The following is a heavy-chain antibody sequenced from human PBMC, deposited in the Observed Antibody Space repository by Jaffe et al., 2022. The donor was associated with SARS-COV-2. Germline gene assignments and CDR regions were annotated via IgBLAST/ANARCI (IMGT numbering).Heavy chain of an antibody. CDR1: GISFSTSS. Sequence: EVHLGESGGGSVQPGGSLRLSCAASGISFSTSSMNWVRQAPGRGLEWISYISSGGSTQYYADSVKGRFTIFRDNVKNSLYLQMNSLRDEDTAVYYCARTTYCGGDCYQTLWGQGTLVTVSS. V-gene: IGHV3-48*02. CDR3: ARTTYCGGDCYQTL. J-gene: IGHJ4*02. CDR2: ISSGGSTQ. D-gene: IGHD2-21*02.